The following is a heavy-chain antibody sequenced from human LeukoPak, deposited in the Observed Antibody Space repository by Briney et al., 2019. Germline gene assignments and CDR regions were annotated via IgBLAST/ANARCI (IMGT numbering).Heavy chain of an antibody. V-gene: IGHV3-21*01. CDR2: ISSSSTYI. CDR3: ARDMTKARFDN. Sequence: PGGSLRLSCAASGFNFSNYPMDWVRQAPGKGLEWVSYISSSSTYIYYEDSVKGRFTIYRDNAKNSLYLQMNSLRAEDTAVYYCARDMTKARFDNWGQGTLVTVSS. CDR1: GFNFSNYP. D-gene: IGHD4-11*01. J-gene: IGHJ4*02.